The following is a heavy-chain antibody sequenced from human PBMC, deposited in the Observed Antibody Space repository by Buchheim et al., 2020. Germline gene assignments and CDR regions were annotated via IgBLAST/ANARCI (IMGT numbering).Heavy chain of an antibody. J-gene: IGHJ6*02. CDR1: GFTFSSYW. D-gene: IGHD6-6*01. CDR2: INSDGSST. CDR3: ARDRIAAQRFGYYYYGMDV. Sequence: EVQLVESGGGLVQPGGSLRLSCAASGFTFSSYWMHWVRQAPGKGLVWVSRINSDGSSTSYADSVKGRFTISRDNAKNKLYLQMNSLRAEDTAVHYCARDRIAAQRFGYYYYGMDVWGQGTT. V-gene: IGHV3-74*01.